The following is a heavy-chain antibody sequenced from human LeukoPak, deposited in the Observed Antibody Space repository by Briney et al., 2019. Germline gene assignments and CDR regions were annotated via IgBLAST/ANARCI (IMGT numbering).Heavy chain of an antibody. CDR2: IYYSGNT. V-gene: IGHV4-31*03. J-gene: IGHJ4*02. D-gene: IGHD2-8*01. CDR3: ARRDRPGMLDY. CDR1: GGSISSGDYY. Sequence: SETLSLTCTVSGGSISSGDYYWSWIRQHPGKGLEWIGYIYYSGNTYYNPSLRSRVTMSLDTSKNQFSLKLSSVTAADTAVYYCARRDRPGMLDYWGQGTLVTVSS.